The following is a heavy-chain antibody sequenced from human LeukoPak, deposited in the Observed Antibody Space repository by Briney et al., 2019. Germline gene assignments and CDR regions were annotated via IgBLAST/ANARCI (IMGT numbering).Heavy chain of an antibody. CDR1: GGSIGTYY. Sequence: PSETLSLTCSVSGGSIGTYYWTWIRQPPGKGLEWIGYIYYTGSTNYSPSLKSRASMSVGTSKNQVSLKMTSVTAADTAVYYCARPSIPSAAASALDIWGQGTMVTVSS. CDR2: IYYTGST. V-gene: IGHV4-59*08. CDR3: ARPSIPSAAASALDI. D-gene: IGHD2-2*01. J-gene: IGHJ3*02.